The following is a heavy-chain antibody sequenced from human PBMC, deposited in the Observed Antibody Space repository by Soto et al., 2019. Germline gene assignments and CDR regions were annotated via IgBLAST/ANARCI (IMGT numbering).Heavy chain of an antibody. Sequence: QVQLVESGGGVVHPGRSLRLSCAASGFTFSSYGMPWVRQAPGKGLEWVAVIWYDGSNKYYADSVKGRFTISRDNSKNTLYLQMNSMRAEDTALYYCASDHNAYCSGGSCYWFDTWGQGTLVTVSS. CDR3: ASDHNAYCSGGSCYWFDT. CDR1: GFTFSSYG. V-gene: IGHV3-33*01. D-gene: IGHD2-15*01. CDR2: IWYDGSNK. J-gene: IGHJ5*02.